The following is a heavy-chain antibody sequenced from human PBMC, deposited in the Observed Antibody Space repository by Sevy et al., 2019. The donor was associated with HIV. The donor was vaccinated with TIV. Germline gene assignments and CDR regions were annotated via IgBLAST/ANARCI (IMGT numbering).Heavy chain of an antibody. CDR3: ARSSHCSGGSCYSTYYFDY. CDR1: GGSISSGSYY. J-gene: IGHJ4*02. CDR2: IYTSGST. Sequence: SETLSLTCTVSGGSISSGSYYWSWIRQPAGKGLEWIGRIYTSGSTNYNPSLKSRVTITVDTSKSHFSLRLSSVTAADTAVYYCARSSHCSGGSCYSTYYFDYWGQGTLVTVSS. V-gene: IGHV4-61*02. D-gene: IGHD2-15*01.